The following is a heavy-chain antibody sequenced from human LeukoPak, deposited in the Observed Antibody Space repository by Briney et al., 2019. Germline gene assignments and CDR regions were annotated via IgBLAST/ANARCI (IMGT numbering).Heavy chain of an antibody. CDR1: GYTFTTYD. D-gene: IGHD2-15*01. CDR2: MNPKDGNT. Sequence: ASVKVSCKASGYTFTTYDINWVRQTTGQGLEGMGWMNPKDGNTDYARKFQGRVTMTTNTSISTAYMELSSLRSEDTAIYYCARGISRGYFWFDPWGQGTLVTVSS. V-gene: IGHV1-8*01. CDR3: ARGISRGYFWFDP. J-gene: IGHJ5*02.